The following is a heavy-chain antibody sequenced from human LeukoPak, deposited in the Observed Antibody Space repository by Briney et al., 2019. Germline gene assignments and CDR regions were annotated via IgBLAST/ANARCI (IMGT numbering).Heavy chain of an antibody. CDR2: FYYSGST. CDR1: GCSISRYY. Sequence: PSATLSLTSTVSGCSISRYYWSWIRPPPGKGLEWIGYFYYSGSTNYNPSLNSRVTRSVDTSKNQFSLKLSSVTAADTAVYYCARGRYGSGSYYNVEYFDYWGQGTLVTVSS. D-gene: IGHD3-10*01. V-gene: IGHV4-59*01. CDR3: ARGRYGSGSYYNVEYFDY. J-gene: IGHJ4*02.